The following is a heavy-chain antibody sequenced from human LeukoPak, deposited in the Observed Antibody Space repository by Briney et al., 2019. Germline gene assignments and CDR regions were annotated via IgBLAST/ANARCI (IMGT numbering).Heavy chain of an antibody. Sequence: GGSLTLSCAASGFSLSDYWMTWVRQAPGKGLEWVANIRQDGIDKYYVDSVKGRFTISRDNAKNSLYLQMNSLRAEDTALYYCARDFQGARYYDSWGQGTLVTVSS. J-gene: IGHJ5*01. V-gene: IGHV3-7*01. D-gene: IGHD1-26*01. CDR3: ARDFQGARYYDS. CDR1: GFSLSDYW. CDR2: IRQDGIDK.